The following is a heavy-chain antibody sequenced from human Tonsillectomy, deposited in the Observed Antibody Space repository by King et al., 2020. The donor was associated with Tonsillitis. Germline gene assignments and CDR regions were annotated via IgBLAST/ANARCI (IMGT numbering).Heavy chain of an antibody. J-gene: IGHJ4*02. D-gene: IGHD1-7*01. CDR2: INSDGSYS. V-gene: IGHV3-74*03. CDR3: ASYNWNYRDDC. CDR1: GFTFSSYW. Sequence: VQLVESGGGLVQPGGSLRLSCAASGFTFSSYWMYWVRQPPGKGPVGVSRINSDGSYSTHADSVKGRFTISRDNAKNTLYLQMNSLRAEDTAVYYCASYNWNYRDDCWGQGTLVTVSS.